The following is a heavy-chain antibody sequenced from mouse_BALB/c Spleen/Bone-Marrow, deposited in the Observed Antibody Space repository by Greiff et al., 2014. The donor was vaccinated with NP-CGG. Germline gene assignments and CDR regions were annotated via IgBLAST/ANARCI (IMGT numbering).Heavy chain of an antibody. CDR1: GYSFTGYN. CDR2: IDPYYGGI. J-gene: IGHJ3*01. V-gene: IGHV1-39*01. D-gene: IGHD2-14*01. Sequence: EVQLQQSGPELEKPGASVKIPCKASGYSFTGYNMNWVKQNNGKSLEWIGNIDPYYGGISYNQKFKGKATLTVDKSSNTAYMQLKSLTSEDSAIYYCAISIEYRPLVYWGQGTLVTVSA. CDR3: AISIEYRPLVY.